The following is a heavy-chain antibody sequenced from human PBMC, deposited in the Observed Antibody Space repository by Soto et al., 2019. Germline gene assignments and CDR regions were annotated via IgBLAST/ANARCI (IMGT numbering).Heavy chain of an antibody. Sequence: QDLLVQSGAEVKKPGSSVKVSCKASGGTLSRYTVTWLRQAPGQGPEWLGRIIPALDIEYYAQKFQGRVTFPADTSACTAYMELRSLRSDDTAVYYCAAVARTSAFVAYFEYSGQGTLVTVAS. V-gene: IGHV1-69*02. CDR3: AAVARTSAFVAYFEY. D-gene: IGHD6-19*01. CDR2: IIPALDIE. CDR1: GGTLSRYT. J-gene: IGHJ4*02.